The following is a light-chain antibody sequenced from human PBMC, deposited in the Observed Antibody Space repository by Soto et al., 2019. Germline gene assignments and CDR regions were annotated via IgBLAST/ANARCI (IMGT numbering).Light chain of an antibody. Sequence: EIVLTQSPGTLSLSPGERATLSCRASQSVSSSYLAWYQQKPGQAPRLLIYGASSRATGTPDRFSGSGSGTDFTLTISRLEPEDVATYYCQKYNSAPRTFGQGTKVEIK. J-gene: IGKJ1*01. CDR3: QKYNSAPRT. V-gene: IGKV3-20*01. CDR1: QSVSSSY. CDR2: GAS.